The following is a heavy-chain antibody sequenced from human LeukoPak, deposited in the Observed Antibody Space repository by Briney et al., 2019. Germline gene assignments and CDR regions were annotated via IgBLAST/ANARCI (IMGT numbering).Heavy chain of an antibody. Sequence: GGSLRLSGAASGFTFSSYGMHWVCQAPGKGLEGVAVISYDGSNNYYADSVKGRFTISRDNSKNTLYLQMNSLRAEDTAVYYCAKVGGGYEDRSYYFDYWGQGTLVTVSS. CDR1: GFTFSSYG. CDR3: AKVGGGYEDRSYYFDY. J-gene: IGHJ4*02. D-gene: IGHD5-12*01. CDR2: ISYDGSNN. V-gene: IGHV3-30*18.